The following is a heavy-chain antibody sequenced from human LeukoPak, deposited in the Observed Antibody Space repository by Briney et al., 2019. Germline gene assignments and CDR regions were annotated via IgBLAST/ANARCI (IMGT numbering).Heavy chain of an antibody. V-gene: IGHV1-18*01. CDR2: ISAYNGNT. CDR1: GYTFTGYG. J-gene: IGHJ6*03. CDR3: ARGPYCGGDCSNYYYYXMXX. D-gene: IGHD2-21*01. Sequence: ASVKVSCKASGYTFTGYGISWVRQAPGQGLEWMGWISAYNGNTNYAQKLQGRVTMTTDTSTSTAYMELRSLRSDDTAVYYCARGPYCGGDCSNYYYYXMXXWGKXXTVT.